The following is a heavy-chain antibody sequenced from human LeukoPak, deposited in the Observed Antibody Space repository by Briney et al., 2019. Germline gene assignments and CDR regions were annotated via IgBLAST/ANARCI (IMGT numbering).Heavy chain of an antibody. J-gene: IGHJ3*02. Sequence: SVKVSCKASGGTFSSYAISWVRQAPGQGLEWMGRIIPILGIANYAQKFQGRVTITADKSTSTAYMELSSLRSEDTAVYYCVTHFDSSGPDAFDIWGQGTMVTVSS. V-gene: IGHV1-69*04. CDR3: VTHFDSSGPDAFDI. D-gene: IGHD3-22*01. CDR1: GGTFSSYA. CDR2: IIPILGIA.